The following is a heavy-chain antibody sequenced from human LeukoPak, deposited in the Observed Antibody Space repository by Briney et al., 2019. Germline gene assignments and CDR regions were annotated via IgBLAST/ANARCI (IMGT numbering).Heavy chain of an antibody. CDR3: ARSVRSWYTSDSFDI. J-gene: IGHJ3*02. Sequence: ASVKVSCKASGYSFSNYPITWVRQAPGQGLEWMGWISPYNGNTNYAEKVQGRVTMTADTSTSTVYMDLRSLRSDDTAVYYCARSVRSWYTSDSFDIWGQGTMVTVSP. CDR2: ISPYNGNT. CDR1: GYSFSNYP. D-gene: IGHD2-2*02. V-gene: IGHV1-18*01.